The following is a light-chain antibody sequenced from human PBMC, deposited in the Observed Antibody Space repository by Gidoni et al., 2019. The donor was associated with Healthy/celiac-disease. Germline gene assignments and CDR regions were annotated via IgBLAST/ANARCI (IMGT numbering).Light chain of an antibody. CDR3: QQLNSYPLT. CDR2: AAS. CDR1: QCISSY. J-gene: IGKJ4*01. Sequence: IQSTQYPSSLSASVGDRVTITCQASQCISSYLAWYQQKPGQAPKLLIYAASTLQSGVPSRFSGSGSGTDFTLTISSLQPEDFATYYCQQLNSYPLTFGEGTKVEIK. V-gene: IGKV1-9*01.